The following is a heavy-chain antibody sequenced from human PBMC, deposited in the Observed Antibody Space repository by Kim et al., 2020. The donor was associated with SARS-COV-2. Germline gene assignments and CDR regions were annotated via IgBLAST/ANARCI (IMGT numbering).Heavy chain of an antibody. CDR2: ISYDGSNK. V-gene: IGHV3-33*05. CDR3: ARGPYYYDSSGSNFDY. D-gene: IGHD3-22*01. CDR1: GFTFSSYG. Sequence: GGSLRLSCAASGFTFSSYGMHWVRQAPGKGLEWVAVISYDGSNKYYADSVKGRFTISRDNSKNTLYLQMNSLRAEDTAVYYCARGPYYYDSSGSNFDYWGQGTLVTVSS. J-gene: IGHJ4*02.